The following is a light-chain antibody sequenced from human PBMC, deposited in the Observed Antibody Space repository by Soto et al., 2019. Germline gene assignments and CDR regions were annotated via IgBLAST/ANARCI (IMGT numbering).Light chain of an antibody. CDR1: QSVSSY. J-gene: IGKJ5*01. Sequence: EIVSTQSPANLSSSQVERATLSFLASQSVSSYLAWYQQKPGQDHRLLIYDAYNRATGIPARFSGSGSGADFTLTISSIEPEDFAVYYCKKRSNWHINVGKGPRREIK. CDR2: DAY. V-gene: IGKV3-11*01. CDR3: KKRSNWHIN.